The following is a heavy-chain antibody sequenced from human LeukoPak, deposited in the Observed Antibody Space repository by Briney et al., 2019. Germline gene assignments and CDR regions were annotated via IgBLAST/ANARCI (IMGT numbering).Heavy chain of an antibody. CDR3: ARFASSGWPSRWFDP. CDR1: GGSISSYY. D-gene: IGHD6-19*01. CDR2: IYYSGST. Sequence: PSETLSLTCTVSGGSISSYYWSWLRQPPGKGLEWIGYIYYSGSTNYNPSLKSRVTISVDTSKNQFSLKLSSVTAADTAVYYCARFASSGWPSRWFDPWGQGTLVTVSS. V-gene: IGHV4-59*01. J-gene: IGHJ5*02.